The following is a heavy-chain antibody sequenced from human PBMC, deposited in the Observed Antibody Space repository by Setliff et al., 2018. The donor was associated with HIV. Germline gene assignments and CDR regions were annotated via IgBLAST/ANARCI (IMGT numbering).Heavy chain of an antibody. V-gene: IGHV4-34*12. D-gene: IGHD2-2*01. J-gene: IGHJ4*02. Sequence: PSETLSLTCTLYGGSLTNYYWTWIRQSPEKGLEWIGEIVDSGSTNYSPSLKSRVTISLDTSKKQFSLRLNSVTAADTGVYYCAGHPAGTPARIDYWGRGTLVTVSS. CDR1: GGSLTNYY. CDR2: IVDSGST. CDR3: AGHPAGTPARIDY.